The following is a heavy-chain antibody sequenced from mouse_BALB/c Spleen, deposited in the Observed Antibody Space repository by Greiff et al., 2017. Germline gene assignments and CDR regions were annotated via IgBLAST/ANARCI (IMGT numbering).Heavy chain of an antibody. CDR2: ISSGGSYT. D-gene: IGHD1-1*01. CDR3: ARPHYYGSSTWFAY. J-gene: IGHJ3*01. V-gene: IGHV5-9-4*01. Sequence: EVMLVESGGGLVKPGGSLKLSCAASGFTFSSYAMSWVRQSPEKRLEWVAEISSGGSYTYYPDTVTGRFTISRDNAKNTLYLEMSSLRSEDTAMYYCARPHYYGSSTWFAYWGQGTLVTVSA. CDR1: GFTFSSYA.